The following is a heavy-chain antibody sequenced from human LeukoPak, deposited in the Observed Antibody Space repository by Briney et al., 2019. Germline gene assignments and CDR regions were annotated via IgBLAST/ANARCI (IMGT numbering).Heavy chain of an antibody. CDR3: ARSHITIVRGVIYYYYGMDV. V-gene: IGHV3-7*01. Sequence: GGSLRLSCAASGFTFSSYWMSWVRQAPGKGLEWVANIKQDGSEKYYVDSVKGRFTISRDNAKNSLYLQMNSLRAEDTAVYYCARSHITIVRGVIYYYYGMDVWGQGTTVTVSS. CDR1: GFTFSSYW. D-gene: IGHD3-10*01. CDR2: IKQDGSEK. J-gene: IGHJ6*02.